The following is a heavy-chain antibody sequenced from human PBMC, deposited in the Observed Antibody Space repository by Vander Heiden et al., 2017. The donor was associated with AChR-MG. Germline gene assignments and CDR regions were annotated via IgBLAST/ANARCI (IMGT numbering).Heavy chain of an antibody. Sequence: QLQLQESGPGLVKPSETLSLPCTVSGGPISSSSYSWGWIRQPPGKGLGWIGSIDYSGSTYYNPSLKSRVTISVDTSKNQFSLKLSSVTAADTAVYYCARLRNTYYYDSSGYCVGWYFDLWGRGTLVTVSS. CDR2: IDYSGST. CDR3: ARLRNTYYYDSSGYCVGWYFDL. D-gene: IGHD3-22*01. J-gene: IGHJ2*01. CDR1: GGPISSSSYS. V-gene: IGHV4-39*01.